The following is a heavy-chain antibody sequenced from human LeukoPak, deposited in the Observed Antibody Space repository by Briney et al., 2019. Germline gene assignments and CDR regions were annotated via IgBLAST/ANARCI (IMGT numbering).Heavy chain of an antibody. CDR1: GYTFTSYD. V-gene: IGHV1-8*03. J-gene: IGHJ3*02. Sequence: ASVKVSCKASGYTFTSYDISWVRQATGQGLEWMGWMNPNSGNTGYAQKFQGRVTITRNTSISTAYVELSSLRSEDTAVYYCARPRQGHCSSTSCSAFYAFDIWGQGTMVTVSS. CDR2: MNPNSGNT. CDR3: ARPRQGHCSSTSCSAFYAFDI. D-gene: IGHD2-2*01.